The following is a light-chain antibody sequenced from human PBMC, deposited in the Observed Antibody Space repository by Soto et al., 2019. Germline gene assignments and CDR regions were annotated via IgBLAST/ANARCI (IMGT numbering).Light chain of an antibody. CDR2: DVG. CDR1: SSDVGGYDY. CDR3: SSYTTTTTRV. Sequence: QSALTQPASVSGSPGQSVTISCTGTSSDVGGYDYVSWYQQHPGKAPQLMIYDVGNRPSGVSNRFSGSKSGNTASLTISGLQAEDEADYYCSSYTTTTTRVFGGGTKLTVL. J-gene: IGLJ3*02. V-gene: IGLV2-14*01.